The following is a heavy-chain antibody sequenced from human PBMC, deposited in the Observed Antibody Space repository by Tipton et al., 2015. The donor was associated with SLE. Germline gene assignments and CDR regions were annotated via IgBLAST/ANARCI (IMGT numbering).Heavy chain of an antibody. CDR1: GGSVTSDY. CDR2: IYYSGTT. J-gene: IGHJ2*01. CDR3: ARRLPVAGQYWYFDL. V-gene: IGHV4-59*02. D-gene: IGHD6-19*01. Sequence: TLSLTCTISGGSVTSDYWSWIRQPPGKGLEWIGYIYYSGTTNLNPSLKSRLTISMDTSKNQFSLKLNSVTAADTAVYYCARRLPVAGQYWYFDLWGRGTLVTVSS.